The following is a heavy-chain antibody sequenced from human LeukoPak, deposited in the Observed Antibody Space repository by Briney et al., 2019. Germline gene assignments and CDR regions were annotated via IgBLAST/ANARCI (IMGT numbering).Heavy chain of an antibody. J-gene: IGHJ4*02. CDR3: ARGYCSGGSCYSCDY. Sequence: PGGSLRLSCAASGFTFSSYWMSWVRQAPGKGLEWVANIKQDGSEKYYVDSVKGRFTISRDNAKNSLYLQMNSLRAEDTAVYYCARGYCSGGSCYSCDYWGQGTLVTVSS. CDR2: IKQDGSEK. V-gene: IGHV3-7*03. D-gene: IGHD2-15*01. CDR1: GFTFSSYW.